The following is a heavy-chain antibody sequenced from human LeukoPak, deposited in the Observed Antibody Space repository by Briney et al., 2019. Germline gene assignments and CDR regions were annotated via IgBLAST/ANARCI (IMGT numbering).Heavy chain of an antibody. Sequence: SVKVSCEASGGTFSSYAISWVRQAPGQGLEWMGRIIPILGIANYAQKFQGRVTITADKSTSTAYMELSSLRSEDTAVYYCARFGMATTTRGFDYWGQGTLVTVSS. CDR3: ARFGMATTTRGFDY. V-gene: IGHV1-69*04. CDR1: GGTFSSYA. J-gene: IGHJ4*02. D-gene: IGHD5-24*01. CDR2: IIPILGIA.